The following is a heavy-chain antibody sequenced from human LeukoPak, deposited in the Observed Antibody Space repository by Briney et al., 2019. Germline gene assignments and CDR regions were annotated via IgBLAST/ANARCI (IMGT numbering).Heavy chain of an antibody. Sequence: GGSLRLSCAASGFTFSSYWMHWVRQAPGKGLVWVSRINSDGSSTSYADSVKGRFTISRDNAKNTLYLQMNSLRAEDTAVYYCTRDLGLLLWFGDLKTGLDYWGQGTLVTVSS. CDR3: TRDLGLLLWFGDLKTGLDY. D-gene: IGHD3-10*01. J-gene: IGHJ4*02. CDR2: INSDGSST. CDR1: GFTFSSYW. V-gene: IGHV3-74*01.